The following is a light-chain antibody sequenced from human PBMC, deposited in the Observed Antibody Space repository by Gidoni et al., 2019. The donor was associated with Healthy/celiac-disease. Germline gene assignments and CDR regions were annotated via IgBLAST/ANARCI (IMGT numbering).Light chain of an antibody. V-gene: IGKV3-11*01. J-gene: IGKJ2*01. Sequence: EIVLTQSPATLSLSPGERATLSCRASQSVSSHLAWYQQKPGQAPRLLIYDASNRATGIPARFSGSGSGTDFTLTISSLEPEDFAVYYCQQRSKSYTFGQXTKLEIK. CDR3: QQRSKSYT. CDR1: QSVSSH. CDR2: DAS.